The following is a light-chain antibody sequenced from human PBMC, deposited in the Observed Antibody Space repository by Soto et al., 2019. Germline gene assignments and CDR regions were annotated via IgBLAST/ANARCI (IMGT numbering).Light chain of an antibody. CDR3: QQYNSYPT. CDR2: KAS. V-gene: IGKV1-5*03. CDR1: QSISSW. J-gene: IGKJ4*01. Sequence: DIQMTQSPSTLSASVGDRVTITCRASQSISSWLAWYQQKPGKAPKLLIYKASSLESEVPSRFRGSGSGTEFTLTISSLQPDDFATYYCQQYNSYPTFGGGTKVEIK.